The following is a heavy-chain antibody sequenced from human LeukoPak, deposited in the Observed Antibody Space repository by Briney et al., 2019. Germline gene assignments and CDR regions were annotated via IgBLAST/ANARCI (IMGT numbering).Heavy chain of an antibody. J-gene: IGHJ5*02. D-gene: IGHD1-26*01. Sequence: PGESLKISCEASGHSFTNHWLGWVRQMPGKGLEWMGIINLGDSETQYSPSFQGQVTISLDKSINTAYLQWRSLKASDTATYYCARRPYSGSPNWFDPWGQGTLVTVSS. CDR1: GHSFTNHW. V-gene: IGHV5-51*01. CDR3: ARRPYSGSPNWFDP. CDR2: INLGDSET.